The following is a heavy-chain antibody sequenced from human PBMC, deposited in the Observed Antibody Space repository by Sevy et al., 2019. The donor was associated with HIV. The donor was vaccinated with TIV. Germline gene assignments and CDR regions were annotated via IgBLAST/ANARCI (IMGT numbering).Heavy chain of an antibody. CDR1: GYTFTSYD. V-gene: IGHV1-3*04. J-gene: IGHJ4*02. D-gene: IGHD3-10*01. CDR3: ARDRGGSGDFDY. CDR2: INTGNGDT. Sequence: ASVKVSCRASGYTFTSYDIHWVRQTTGQGLEWMGWINTGNGDTKYSEKLQGRVTITRDTSASTAYMELSSLRSEDTAVYYCARDRGGSGDFDYWGQGTLVTVSS.